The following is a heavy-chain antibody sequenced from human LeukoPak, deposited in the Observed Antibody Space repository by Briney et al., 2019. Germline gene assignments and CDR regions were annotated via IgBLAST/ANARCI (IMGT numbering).Heavy chain of an antibody. J-gene: IGHJ4*02. D-gene: IGHD4-17*01. CDR3: AKGVDYGFDC. Sequence: GGSLRLSCAASGFTFSNYGIHWVRQAPGKGLELGAFIRYDGSNKYYADSVKGRFTISRDNAKNTLYLQMNSLRAEDTAVYYCAKGVDYGFDCWGQGTLVTVSS. CDR2: IRYDGSNK. CDR1: GFTFSNYG. V-gene: IGHV3-30*02.